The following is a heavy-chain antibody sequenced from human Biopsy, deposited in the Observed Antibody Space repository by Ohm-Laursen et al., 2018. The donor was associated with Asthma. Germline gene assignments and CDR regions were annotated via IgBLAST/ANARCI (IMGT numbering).Heavy chain of an antibody. CDR1: GFTVSRDH. V-gene: IGHV3-7*01. D-gene: IGHD3-3*02. CDR3: ARTFHFWSPYHAEHYQL. J-gene: IGHJ1*01. CDR2: IKHDGTEK. Sequence: SPRLSCAASGFTVSRDHMFWVRQAPGKGLEWVANIKHDGTEKNHVDSLKGRFTISRDNAKNSLYLQMNSLRAEDTAVYYCARTFHFWSPYHAEHYQLWGQGTLVTVSS.